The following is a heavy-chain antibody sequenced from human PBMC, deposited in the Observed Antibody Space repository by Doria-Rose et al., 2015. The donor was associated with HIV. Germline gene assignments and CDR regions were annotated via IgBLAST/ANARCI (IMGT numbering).Heavy chain of an antibody. J-gene: IGHJ4*02. V-gene: IGHV1-69*02. CDR2: IIPILDIV. CDR1: TFSSYT. CDR3: ASQWERSSFDY. D-gene: IGHD1-26*01. Sequence: TFSSYTISWVRQAPGQGLEWMGRIIPILDIVNYALRFQGRVTIAADESTSTAYMELSSLRSEDTAIYYCASQWERSSFDYWGQGTLVTVSS.